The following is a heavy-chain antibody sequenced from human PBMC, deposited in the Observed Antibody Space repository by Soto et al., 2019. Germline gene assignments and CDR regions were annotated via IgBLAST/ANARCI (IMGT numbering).Heavy chain of an antibody. CDR3: ARGFVVTAVPDS. V-gene: IGHV3-33*01. Sequence: GGSLRLSCAASGFTFNTYGMHWVRQAPGKGLEWVATIWDDASHEEYAGSVKGRFTISRDNSKNMLYLEMNSLRAEDTAVYYCARGFVVTAVPDSWGKGILVTVSS. J-gene: IGHJ4*02. CDR1: GFTFNTYG. D-gene: IGHD2-21*02. CDR2: IWDDASHE.